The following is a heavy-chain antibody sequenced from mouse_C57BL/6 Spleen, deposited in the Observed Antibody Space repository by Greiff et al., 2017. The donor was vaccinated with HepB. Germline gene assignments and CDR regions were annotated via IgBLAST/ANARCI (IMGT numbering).Heavy chain of an antibody. V-gene: IGHV3-6*01. D-gene: IGHD1-1*01. J-gene: IGHJ3*01. CDR1: GYSITSGYY. CDR2: ISYDGSN. CDR3: ASGGYGSSRAY. Sequence: DVQLVESGPGLVKPSQSLSLTCSVTGYSITSGYYWNWIRQFPGNKLEWMGYISYDGSNNYNPSLKNRISITRDTSKNQFFLKLNSVTTEDTATYYCASGGYGSSRAYWGQGTLVTVSA.